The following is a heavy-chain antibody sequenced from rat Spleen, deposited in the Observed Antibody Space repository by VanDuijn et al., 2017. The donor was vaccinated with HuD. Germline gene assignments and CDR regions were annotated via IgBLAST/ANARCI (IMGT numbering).Heavy chain of an antibody. V-gene: IGHV2S8*01. CDR1: GFSLTSYG. Sequence: QVQLKESGPGVVQPSQTLSLTCTVSGFSLTSYGIIWVHQPPGKGLEWIAAISSGGSTYYNSALKSRQSISRTTAKSQVFLKMSSLQTDDTATYYCARDYYSTQALDYWGQGVMVTVSS. J-gene: IGHJ2*01. CDR3: ARDYYSTQALDY. CDR2: ISSGGST. D-gene: IGHD1-2*01.